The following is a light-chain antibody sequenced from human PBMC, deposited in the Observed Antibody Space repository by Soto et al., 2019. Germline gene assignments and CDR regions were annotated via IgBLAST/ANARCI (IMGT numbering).Light chain of an antibody. CDR3: SSFITSSTLYV. CDR1: SSDIGVYNY. J-gene: IGLJ1*01. V-gene: IGLV2-14*01. CDR2: EVS. Sequence: QSALTQPASVSGSPGQSITISCAGTSSDIGVYNYVSWYQQHSGKAPKVIIYEVSNRPSGVSNRFSGSKSGNTASLTISGLQAEDEADYYCSSFITSSTLYVFGTGTKVTVL.